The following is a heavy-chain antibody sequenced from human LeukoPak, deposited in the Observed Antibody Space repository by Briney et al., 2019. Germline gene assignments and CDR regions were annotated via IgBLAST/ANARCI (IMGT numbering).Heavy chain of an antibody. V-gene: IGHV4-61*02. CDR1: GGSINSGSYY. CDR3: ARSVVVAVDNWFDP. CDR2: IYTSGST. J-gene: IGHJ5*02. Sequence: PSQTLSLTCTVSGGSINSGSYYWSWIRQPAGKGLEWIGRIYTSGSTNYNPSLKSRVTISVDTSKNQFSLKLSSVTAADTAVYYCARSVVVAVDNWFDPWGQGTLVTVSS. D-gene: IGHD2-15*01.